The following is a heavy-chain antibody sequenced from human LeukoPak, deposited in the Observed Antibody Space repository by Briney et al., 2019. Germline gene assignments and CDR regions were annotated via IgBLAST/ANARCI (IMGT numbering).Heavy chain of an antibody. CDR2: IYIGTTT. V-gene: IGHV3-66*01. CDR1: DFTVSSNY. CDR3: ARIAAMLRGAYSFYYMEV. J-gene: IGHJ6*03. Sequence: GGSLRLSCAASDFTVSSNYMSWVRQAPGEGLEWVSFIYIGTTTYYADSVKGRFTISRDNSKNSLYLQMDSLRAEDTAVFFCARIAAMLRGAYSFYYMEVWGRGTTVTISS. D-gene: IGHD3-10*01.